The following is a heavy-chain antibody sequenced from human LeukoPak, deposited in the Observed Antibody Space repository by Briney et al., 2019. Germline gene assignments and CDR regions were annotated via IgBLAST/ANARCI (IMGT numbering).Heavy chain of an antibody. J-gene: IGHJ6*04. CDR2: IIPIFGTA. V-gene: IGHV1-69*13. CDR3: ASDRGYCGGDCPYYYYGMDV. CDR1: LGTFSSYA. D-gene: IGHD2-21*02. Sequence: ASVKVSCKASLGTFSSYAISWVRQAPGQGLEWMGGIIPIFGTANYAQKFQGRVTITADESTSTAYMELSSLRSEDTAVYYCASDRGYCGGDCPYYYYGMDVWGKGTTVTVSS.